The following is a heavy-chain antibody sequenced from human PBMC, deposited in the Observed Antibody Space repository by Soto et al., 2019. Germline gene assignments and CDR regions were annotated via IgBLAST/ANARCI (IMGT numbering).Heavy chain of an antibody. CDR2: ISSSGSTI. V-gene: IGHV3-11*01. CDR1: GFTFSDYY. J-gene: IGHJ4*02. CDR3: ARDKWVCSGGSCYRHYIDY. D-gene: IGHD2-15*01. Sequence: PGGSLRLSCAASGFTFSDYYMSWIRQAPGKGLEWVSYISSSGSTIYYADSVKGRFTISRDNAKNSLYLQMNSLRAEDTAVYYCARDKWVCSGGSCYRHYIDYSGQATLVSVSS.